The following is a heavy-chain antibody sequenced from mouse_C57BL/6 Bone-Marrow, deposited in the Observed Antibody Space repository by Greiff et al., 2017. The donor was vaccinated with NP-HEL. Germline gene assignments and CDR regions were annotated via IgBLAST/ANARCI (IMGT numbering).Heavy chain of an antibody. CDR1: GYSITSGYY. J-gene: IGHJ2*01. V-gene: IGHV3-6*01. Sequence: EVKLMESGPGLVKPSQSLSLTCSVTGYSITSGYYWNWIRQFPGNQLEWMGYISYDGSNNYNPSLKNRISITRDTSKNQLFLKLNSVTTEDTATYYCARGHYDYGVFLYFDYWGQGTTLTVSS. D-gene: IGHD2-4*01. CDR3: ARGHYDYGVFLYFDY. CDR2: ISYDGSN.